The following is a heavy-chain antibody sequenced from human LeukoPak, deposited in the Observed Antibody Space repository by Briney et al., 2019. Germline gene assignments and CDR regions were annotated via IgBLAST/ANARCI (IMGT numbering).Heavy chain of an antibody. CDR2: ISAYNGNT. V-gene: IGHV1-18*01. Sequence: ASVKVSCKASVYTFTSYGISWVRQAPGQGLEWMGWISAYNGNTNYAQKLQGRVTMTTDTSTSTAYMELRSLRSDDTAVYYCARDDDEGIAVAGGIDYWGQGTLVTVSS. CDR1: VYTFTSYG. CDR3: ARDDDEGIAVAGGIDY. J-gene: IGHJ4*02. D-gene: IGHD6-19*01.